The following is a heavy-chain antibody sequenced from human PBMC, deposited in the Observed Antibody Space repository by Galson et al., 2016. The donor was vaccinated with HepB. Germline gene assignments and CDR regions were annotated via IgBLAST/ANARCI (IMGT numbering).Heavy chain of an antibody. D-gene: IGHD6-6*01. J-gene: IGHJ4*02. CDR3: ARATARVASRY. Sequence: SVKVSCKASDYSFTNYGLSWVRQAPGQGLEWMGWISFYNGNTHYAQKIQGRVTMTIDTSTSTAYMDLRSLRSDDTAVYYCARATARVASRYWGPGTLVIVSS. CDR1: DYSFTNYG. V-gene: IGHV1-18*01. CDR2: ISFYNGNT.